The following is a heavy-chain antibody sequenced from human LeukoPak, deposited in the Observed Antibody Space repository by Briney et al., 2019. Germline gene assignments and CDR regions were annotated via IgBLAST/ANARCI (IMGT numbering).Heavy chain of an antibody. CDR3: ARGGRFAPIVVVVAATQLMDV. Sequence: KPSETLSLTCAVYGGSFSAYYWSWIRQPPGKGLGWIGEINHSGSTNYNPSLKSRVTISVDTSKNQFSLKLNSVTAADTAVYYCARGGRFAPIVVVVAATQLMDVWGKGTTVTVSS. CDR1: GGSFSAYY. D-gene: IGHD2-15*01. J-gene: IGHJ6*04. V-gene: IGHV4-34*01. CDR2: INHSGST.